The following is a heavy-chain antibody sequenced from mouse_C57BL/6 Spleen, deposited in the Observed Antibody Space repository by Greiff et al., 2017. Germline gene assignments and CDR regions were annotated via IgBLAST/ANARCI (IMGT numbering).Heavy chain of an antibody. Sequence: VQLQQSGPELVKPGASVKISCKASGYTFTDYYINWVKQRPGQGLEWIGWIFPGSGSTYYNEKFKGKATLTVDKSSSTAYMLLSSLTSEDSAVXFCAYYYGSRGAMDYWGQGTSVTVSS. CDR2: IFPGSGST. CDR3: AYYYGSRGAMDY. V-gene: IGHV1-75*01. CDR1: GYTFTDYY. D-gene: IGHD1-1*01. J-gene: IGHJ4*01.